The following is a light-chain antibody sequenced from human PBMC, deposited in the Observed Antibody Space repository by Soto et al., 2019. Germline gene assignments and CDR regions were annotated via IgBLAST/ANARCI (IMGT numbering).Light chain of an antibody. J-gene: IGLJ1*01. CDR2: DVS. CDR3: CSYTSSDTLYV. Sequence: SALTQPASVSGSPGQSITISCTGTSSDVAYYDSVSWYQQHPGRAPQLMIYDVSNRPSGVSSRFSGSKSGNTASLTISGLQAEDEADYFCCSYTSSDTLYVFGTGTKLTVL. CDR1: SSDVAYYDS. V-gene: IGLV2-14*03.